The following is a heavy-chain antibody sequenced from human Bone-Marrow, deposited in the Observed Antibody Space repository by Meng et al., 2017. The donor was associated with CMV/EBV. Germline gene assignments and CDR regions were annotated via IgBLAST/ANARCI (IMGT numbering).Heavy chain of an antibody. D-gene: IGHD2-2*01. J-gene: IGHJ3*02. V-gene: IGHV1-2*02. CDR1: GYTFTGYY. CDR3: ARDSGCSSTSCYLIGVDAFDI. CDR2: INPNSGGT. Sequence: ASVKVSCKASGYTFTGYYMHWVRQAPGQGLEWMGWINPNSGGTNYAQKFQGRVTMTRDTSISTAYMELSRLRSDDTAVYYWARDSGCSSTSCYLIGVDAFDIWGQGTMVTVSS.